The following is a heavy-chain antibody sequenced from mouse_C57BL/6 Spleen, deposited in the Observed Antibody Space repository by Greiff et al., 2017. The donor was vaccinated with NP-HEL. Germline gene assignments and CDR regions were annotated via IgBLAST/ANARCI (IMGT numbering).Heavy chain of an antibody. Sequence: DVQLVESGPGLVKPSQSLSLTCSVTGYSITSGYYWNWIRQFPGNKLEWMGYISYDGSNNYNPSLKNRISITRDTSKNQFFLKLNSVTTEDTATYYCARDYYDYDVKVYYFDYWGQGTTLTVSS. CDR1: GYSITSGYY. CDR2: ISYDGSN. D-gene: IGHD2-4*01. V-gene: IGHV3-6*01. J-gene: IGHJ2*01. CDR3: ARDYYDYDVKVYYFDY.